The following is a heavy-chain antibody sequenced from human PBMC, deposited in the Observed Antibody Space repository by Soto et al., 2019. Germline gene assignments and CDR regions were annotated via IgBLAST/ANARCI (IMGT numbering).Heavy chain of an antibody. CDR1: GFTLSDHY. Sequence: GGSLRLSCAGSGFTLSDHYIDWVRQAPGKGLEWVANIKQDGSEKYYVDSVKGRFTISRDNAKNSLYLQMNSLRAEDTAVYYCARDFGITGTSYYYYYGMDVWGQGTTVTVSS. D-gene: IGHD1-20*01. J-gene: IGHJ6*02. CDR3: ARDFGITGTSYYYYYGMDV. CDR2: IKQDGSEK. V-gene: IGHV3-7*03.